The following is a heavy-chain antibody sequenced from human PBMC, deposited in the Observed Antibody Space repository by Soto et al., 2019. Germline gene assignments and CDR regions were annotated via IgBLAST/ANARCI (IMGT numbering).Heavy chain of an antibody. V-gene: IGHV3-49*04. CDR3: SRGSFGYYGH. Sequence: GALILSCNCAGVSFSEHAMTWVRQAPGKGLDWVGFIRNTPYGGTTDYAASVRGRFTISRDDSESIAYLQMNSLKTEDSGVYYCSRGSFGYYGHWGPGTLVTVSS. J-gene: IGHJ4*02. D-gene: IGHD2-2*03. CDR1: GVSFSEHA. CDR2: IRNTPYGGTT.